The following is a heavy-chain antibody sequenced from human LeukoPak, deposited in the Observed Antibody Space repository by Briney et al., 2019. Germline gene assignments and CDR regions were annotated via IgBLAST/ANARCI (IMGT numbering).Heavy chain of an antibody. CDR3: ARQADYRPGVWFDP. CDR2: MNPNSGNT. J-gene: IGHJ5*02. Sequence: ASVKVSCKASGYTFTSYDINWVRQATGQGLEWMGWMNPNSGNTGYVQKFQGRVAMTRNTSISTAYMELSSLRSEDTAVYYCARQADYRPGVWFDPWGQGTLVTVSS. V-gene: IGHV1-8*01. CDR1: GYTFTSYD. D-gene: IGHD4-11*01.